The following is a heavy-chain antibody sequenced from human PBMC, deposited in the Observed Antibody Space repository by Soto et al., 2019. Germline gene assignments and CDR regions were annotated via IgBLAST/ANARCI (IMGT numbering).Heavy chain of an antibody. D-gene: IGHD3-10*01. CDR1: GGSFSGYY. CDR2: INHSGST. Sequence: QVQLQQWGAGLLKPSETLSLTCAVYGGSFSGYYWSWIRQPPGKGLEWIGEINHSGSTNYNPSLKSRVTISVDTSKNQFSLQLSSVTAADTAVYYCAREPILLWFGVLLRGAYMDVWGKGTTVTVSS. V-gene: IGHV4-34*01. J-gene: IGHJ6*03. CDR3: AREPILLWFGVLLRGAYMDV.